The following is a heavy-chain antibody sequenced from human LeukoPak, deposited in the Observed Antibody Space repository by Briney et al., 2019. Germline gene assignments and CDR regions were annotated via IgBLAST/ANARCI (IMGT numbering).Heavy chain of an antibody. Sequence: SETLSLTCAVYGGSFSGYYWSWIRQPPGKGLEWIGEINHSGGTNYNPSLKSRVTISVDTSKNQFSLKLSSVTAADTAVYYCSSTSSPPANWFDPWGQGTLVTVSS. CDR3: SSTSSPPANWFDP. CDR1: GGSFSGYY. V-gene: IGHV4-34*01. J-gene: IGHJ5*02. CDR2: INHSGGT. D-gene: IGHD2-2*01.